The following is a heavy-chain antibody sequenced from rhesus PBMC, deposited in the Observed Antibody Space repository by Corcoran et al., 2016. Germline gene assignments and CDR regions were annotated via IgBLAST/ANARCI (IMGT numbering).Heavy chain of an antibody. J-gene: IGHJ5-1*01. Sequence: QVKLQQWGEGLVKPSETLSLTCAVYGGSISDYYYWNWIRQPPGKGLEWIGNIDGNGASTNCNPSLKSRVTISKDTSKNQFSLKLSSLTAADTAVYYCARDLGGNRFDVWGPGVLVTVSS. V-gene: IGHV4-73*01. CDR2: IDGNGAST. CDR3: ARDLGGNRFDV. CDR1: GGSISDYYY.